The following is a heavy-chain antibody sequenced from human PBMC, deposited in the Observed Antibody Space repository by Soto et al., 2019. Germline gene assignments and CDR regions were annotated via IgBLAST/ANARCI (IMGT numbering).Heavy chain of an antibody. CDR2: IYYSGST. D-gene: IGHD2-21*02. CDR3: ARDAYGGNSDFDI. Sequence: QVQLQESGPGLVKPSETLSLTCAVSGYSIRSGYYWGWIRQPPGKGLEWLGSIYYSGSTYYNPSLKSRVTISVDTSKNQFSLKLTSVTVADTAVYYCARDAYGGNSDFDIWGQGTMVTVSS. J-gene: IGHJ3*02. V-gene: IGHV4-38-2*02. CDR1: GYSIRSGYY.